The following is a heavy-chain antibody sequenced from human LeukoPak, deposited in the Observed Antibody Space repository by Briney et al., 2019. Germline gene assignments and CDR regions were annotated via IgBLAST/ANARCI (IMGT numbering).Heavy chain of an antibody. CDR1: GFTFSGYW. CDR3: ARAYYYDSSGYYEDNWFDP. D-gene: IGHD3-22*01. Sequence: GGSLRLSCAASGFTFSGYWMHWVRQAPGKGLVWVSRINSDGSSTSYADSVKGRFTISRDNAKNTLYLQMNSLRAEDTAVYYCARAYYYDSSGYYEDNWFDPWGQGTLVTVSS. V-gene: IGHV3-74*01. CDR2: INSDGSST. J-gene: IGHJ5*02.